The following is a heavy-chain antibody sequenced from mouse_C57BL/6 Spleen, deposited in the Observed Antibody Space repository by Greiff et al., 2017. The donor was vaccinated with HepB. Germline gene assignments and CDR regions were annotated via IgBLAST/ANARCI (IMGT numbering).Heavy chain of an antibody. CDR2: INPNYGTT. Sequence: VQLQQSGPELVKPGASVKISCKASGYSFTDYNMNWVKQSNGQSLEWIGVINPNYGTTSYNQKFKGKATLTVDQSSSTAYMQHNSLTSEDSAVSSGASGGSGSGHAFALDYWGQGTSVTVSS. J-gene: IGHJ4*01. D-gene: IGHD6-1*01. V-gene: IGHV1-39*01. CDR1: GYSFTDYN. CDR3: ASGGSGSGHAFALDY.